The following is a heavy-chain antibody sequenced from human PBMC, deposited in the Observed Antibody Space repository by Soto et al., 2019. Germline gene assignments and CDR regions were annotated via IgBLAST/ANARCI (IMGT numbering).Heavy chain of an antibody. V-gene: IGHV3-9*01. J-gene: IGHJ6*02. Sequence: EVQLVESGGGLVQPSRSLRLSCAASGFTFDDYAMHWVRQAPGKGLEWVSGISWNSGSIGYADSVKGRFTISRDNAKNSLYLQMYSVRAEDTALYYCAKDRSGSHGAYGMDVWGQGTTVTVSS. CDR3: AKDRSGSHGAYGMDV. CDR1: GFTFDDYA. CDR2: ISWNSGSI. D-gene: IGHD1-26*01.